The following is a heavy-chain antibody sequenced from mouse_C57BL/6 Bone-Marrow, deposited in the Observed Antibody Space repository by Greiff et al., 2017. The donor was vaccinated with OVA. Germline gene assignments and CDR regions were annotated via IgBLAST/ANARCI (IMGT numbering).Heavy chain of an antibody. Sequence: EVQLQQSGPELVKPGASVKMSCKASGYTFTDYNMHWVKQSHGKSLEWIGYINPNNGGTSYNQKFKGKATLTVNKSSSTAYMELRSLTSVESAVYYCARAVGGYYWYFDVWGTETTVTVSS. V-gene: IGHV1-22*01. CDR1: GYTFTDYN. CDR2: INPNNGGT. J-gene: IGHJ1*03. CDR3: ARAVGGYYWYFDV. D-gene: IGHD1-1*02.